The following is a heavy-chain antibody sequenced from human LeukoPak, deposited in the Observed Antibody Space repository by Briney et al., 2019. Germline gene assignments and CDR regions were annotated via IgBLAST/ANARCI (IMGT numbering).Heavy chain of an antibody. CDR2: ISYSGST. Sequence: SETLSLTCTVSSASISTNSYYWGWIRQPPGKGLEWIGSISYSGSTYYNPSLKSRVTISIDTSKNQFSLRLRSVTAADTAVYYCAREILYDSTGYYLWGQGTVVTVSS. CDR1: SASISTNSYY. V-gene: IGHV4-39*07. D-gene: IGHD3-22*01. J-gene: IGHJ4*02. CDR3: AREILYDSTGYYL.